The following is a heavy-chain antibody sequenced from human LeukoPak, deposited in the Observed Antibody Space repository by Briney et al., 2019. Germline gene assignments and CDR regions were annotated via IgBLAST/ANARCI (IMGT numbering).Heavy chain of an antibody. CDR3: ARRSKSSAIWYYFDY. D-gene: IGHD6-25*01. V-gene: IGHV3-23*01. CDR2: SGCGDIT. J-gene: IGHJ4*02. Sequence: SGCGDITYYADSVKGRFTISRDNSRNTLYLQMNSLRAEDTAVYYCARRSKSSAIWYYFDYWGQGTLVTVSS.